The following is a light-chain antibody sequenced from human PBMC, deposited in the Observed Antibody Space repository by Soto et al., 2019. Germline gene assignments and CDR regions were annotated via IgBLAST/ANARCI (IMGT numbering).Light chain of an antibody. J-gene: IGLJ2*01. V-gene: IGLV2-14*01. CDR3: TSYTSSATVV. Sequence: QSALTQPASVPGSPGQSITISCTGTSSDVGGYNYVSWYQQHPGKAPKLMIYEVSNRPSGVSNRFSGSKSGNTASLTISGLQAEDDADYYCTSYTSSATVVFGGGTKVTVL. CDR2: EVS. CDR1: SSDVGGYNY.